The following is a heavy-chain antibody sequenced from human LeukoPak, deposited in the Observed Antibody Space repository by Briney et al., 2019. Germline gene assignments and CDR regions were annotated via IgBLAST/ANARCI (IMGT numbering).Heavy chain of an antibody. CDR3: ARAALLSSVSIPQSPSYYYYYMDV. J-gene: IGHJ6*03. D-gene: IGHD2-21*01. Sequence: ASVKVSCKASGYTFTDYYMHWVRQAPGQGLEWMGGIIPIFGTANYAQKFQGRVTITADESTSTAYMELSSLRSEDTAVYYCARAALLSSVSIPQSPSYYYYYMDVWGKGTTVTVSS. CDR1: GYTFTDYY. CDR2: IIPIFGTA. V-gene: IGHV1-69*13.